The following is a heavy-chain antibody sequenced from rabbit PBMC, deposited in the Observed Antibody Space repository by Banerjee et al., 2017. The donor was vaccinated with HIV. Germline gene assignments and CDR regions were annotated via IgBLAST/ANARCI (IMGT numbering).Heavy chain of an antibody. CDR3: ARDYGGTLNL. J-gene: IGHJ3*01. CDR1: GFSLSNTYN. D-gene: IGHD4-2*01. CDR2: IHTGSSGDT. V-gene: IGHV1S40*01. Sequence: QQLVESGGGLVKPGASLTLTCKASGFSLSNTYNMCWVRQAPGKGLEWIACIHTGSSGDTHYARWPKGRFTISKTSSTTVALQMTSLTAADTATYFCARDYGGTLNLWGQGTLVTVS.